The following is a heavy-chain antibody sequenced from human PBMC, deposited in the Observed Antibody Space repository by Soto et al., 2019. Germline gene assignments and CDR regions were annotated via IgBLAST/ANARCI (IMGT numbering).Heavy chain of an antibody. CDR1: GFTFSSYA. D-gene: IGHD1-7*01. J-gene: IGHJ6*02. CDR3: ARDQGGTTLYYRGMDV. V-gene: IGHV3-30-3*01. Sequence: QVQLVESGGGVVQPGRSLRLSCAASGFTFSSYAMHWARQAPGQGLEWVALISYDGSNKYYADSVKGRFTISRDNSKNTLYLQMYSLRPEDTAVYLCARDQGGTTLYYRGMDVWGQGTTVTVSS. CDR2: ISYDGSNK.